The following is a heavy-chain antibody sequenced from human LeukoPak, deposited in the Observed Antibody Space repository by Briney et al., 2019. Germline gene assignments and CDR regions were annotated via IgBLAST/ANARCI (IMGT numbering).Heavy chain of an antibody. Sequence: GGSLRLSCAASGFTFSSYAMSWVRQAPGKGLEWVSAISGSDRSTYYADSVKGRFTISRDNSKNTLYMQMNSLRAEDTAVYYCAKGDVVAATSSFFDLWGRGTLVTVSS. D-gene: IGHD1-26*01. CDR3: AKGDVVAATSSFFDL. CDR1: GFTFSSYA. CDR2: ISGSDRST. V-gene: IGHV3-23*01. J-gene: IGHJ2*01.